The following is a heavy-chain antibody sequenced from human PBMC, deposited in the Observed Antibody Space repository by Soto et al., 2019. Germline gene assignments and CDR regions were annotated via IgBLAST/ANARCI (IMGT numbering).Heavy chain of an antibody. Sequence: EVQLVESGGGLVQPGGSLRLSCAASGFTFSSYSMNWVRQAPGKGLEWVSYISSSSSTIYYADSVKGRFTIPRDNAKNSLYLQMNSLRAEDTAVYYCAREYGDYGAAFGYWGQGTLVTVSS. D-gene: IGHD4-17*01. CDR2: ISSSSSTI. CDR1: GFTFSSYS. V-gene: IGHV3-48*01. J-gene: IGHJ4*02. CDR3: AREYGDYGAAFGY.